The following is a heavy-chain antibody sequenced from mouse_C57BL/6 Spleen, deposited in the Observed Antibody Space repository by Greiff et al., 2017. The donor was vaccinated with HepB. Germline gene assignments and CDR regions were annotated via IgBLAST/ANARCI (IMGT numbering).Heavy chain of an antibody. CDR2: IHPNSGST. CDR3: ARVIYDGYYNYFDY. Sequence: QVQLQQPGAELVKPGASVKLSCKASGYTFTSYWMHWVKQRPGQGLEWIGMIHPNSGSTNYNEKFKSKATLTVAKSSSTAYMQLSSLTSEDSAVYYCARVIYDGYYNYFDYWGQGTTLTVSS. J-gene: IGHJ2*01. D-gene: IGHD2-3*01. V-gene: IGHV1-64*01. CDR1: GYTFTSYW.